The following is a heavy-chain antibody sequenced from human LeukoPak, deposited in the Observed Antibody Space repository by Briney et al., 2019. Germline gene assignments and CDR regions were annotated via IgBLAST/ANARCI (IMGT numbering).Heavy chain of an antibody. CDR3: ARDRSGSFGY. CDR1: GFTFRSYG. D-gene: IGHD1-26*01. V-gene: IGHV3-23*01. CDR2: ITGSGGST. J-gene: IGHJ4*02. Sequence: GGSLRLSCAASGFTFRSYGMNWVRQAPEKGLEWVSAITGSGGSTFFADSVKGRFTISRDNAKNSLYLQMNSLRVEDTAVYYCARDRSGSFGYWGQGTLVTVSS.